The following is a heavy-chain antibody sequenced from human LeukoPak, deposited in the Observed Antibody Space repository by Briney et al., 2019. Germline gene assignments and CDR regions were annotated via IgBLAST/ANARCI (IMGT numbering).Heavy chain of an antibody. D-gene: IGHD3-3*01. Sequence: PGGSLRLFCAASGFTFSSYGMHWVRQAPGKGLEWVAVIWYDGSNKYYADSVKGRFTISRDNSKNTLYLQMNSLRAEDTAVYYCARGSGYYDFWSGYYRAYYFDYWGQGTLVTVSS. CDR1: GFTFSSYG. J-gene: IGHJ4*02. V-gene: IGHV3-33*01. CDR3: ARGSGYYDFWSGYYRAYYFDY. CDR2: IWYDGSNK.